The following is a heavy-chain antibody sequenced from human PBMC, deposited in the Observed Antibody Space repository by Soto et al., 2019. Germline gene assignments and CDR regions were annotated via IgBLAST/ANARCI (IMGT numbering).Heavy chain of an antibody. Sequence: QVQLVQSGAEVKKPGASVKVSCKASGYTFTNYYMHWVRQAPGQAPEWMGIINPSGGSTSYTQKFQVSVTMTRDTSTSTVYMELSSLRSEDTAVYYCARSMVATSGDFDYWGQGTLVTVSS. CDR3: ARSMVATSGDFDY. J-gene: IGHJ4*02. D-gene: IGHD5-12*01. CDR2: INPSGGST. V-gene: IGHV1-46*03. CDR1: GYTFTNYY.